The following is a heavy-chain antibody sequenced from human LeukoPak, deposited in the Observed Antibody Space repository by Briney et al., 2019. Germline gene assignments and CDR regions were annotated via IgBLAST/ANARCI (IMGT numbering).Heavy chain of an antibody. CDR2: IYYSGST. D-gene: IGHD3-22*01. J-gene: IGHJ6*03. CDR3: ARVRDSSGYYYYYMDV. CDR1: GGSISSGDYY. Sequence: SQTLSLTCTVSGGSISSGDYYWSWIRQPPGKGLEWIGYIYYSGSTYYNPSLKGRVTISVDTSKNQFSLKLSSVTAADTAVYYCARVRDSSGYYYYYMDVWGKGTTVTVSS. V-gene: IGHV4-30-4*08.